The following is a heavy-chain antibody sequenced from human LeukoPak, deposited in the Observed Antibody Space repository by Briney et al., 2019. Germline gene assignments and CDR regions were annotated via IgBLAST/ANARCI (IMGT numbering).Heavy chain of an antibody. D-gene: IGHD6-13*01. CDR2: ISSSSSYI. J-gene: IGHJ4*02. Sequence: GGSLRLSCAASGFTFSSYSMNWVRQAPGKGLEWVSSISSSSSYIYYADSVKGRFTISRENAKNSLYLQMNSLRAEDTAVYYCARGVLTAAADFDYWGQGTLVTVSS. CDR1: GFTFSSYS. V-gene: IGHV3-21*01. CDR3: ARGVLTAAADFDY.